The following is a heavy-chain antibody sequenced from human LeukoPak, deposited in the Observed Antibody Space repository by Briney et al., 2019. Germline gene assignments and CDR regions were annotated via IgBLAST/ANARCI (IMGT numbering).Heavy chain of an antibody. V-gene: IGHV3-30-3*01. CDR2: ISYDGSNK. Sequence: GGSLRLSCAASGFTFGSYAMHWVRQAPGKGLEWVAVISYDGSNKYYADSVKGRFTISRDNSKNTLYLQMNSLRAEDTAVYYCARSRWLVDAFDIWGQGTMVTVSS. D-gene: IGHD6-19*01. CDR1: GFTFGSYA. CDR3: ARSRWLVDAFDI. J-gene: IGHJ3*02.